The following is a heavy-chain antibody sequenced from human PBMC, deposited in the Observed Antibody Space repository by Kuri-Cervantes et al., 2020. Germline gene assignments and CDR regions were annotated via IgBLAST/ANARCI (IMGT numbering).Heavy chain of an antibody. CDR1: GFTFSRNW. V-gene: IGHV3-74*01. CDR3: AREFSSGWFYFDH. Sequence: GESLKISCAASGFTFSRNWMHWVRQVPGKGLVWVSRINSAGSSTIYADSVKGRFTISRDNAKNTLYLQTRRLKIEDTAVYYCAREFSSGWFYFDHWGQGSQVTVSS. D-gene: IGHD6-19*01. J-gene: IGHJ4*02. CDR2: INSAGSST.